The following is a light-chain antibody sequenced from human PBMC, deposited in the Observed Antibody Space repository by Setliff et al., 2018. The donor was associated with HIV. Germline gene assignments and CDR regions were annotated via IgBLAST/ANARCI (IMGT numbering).Light chain of an antibody. J-gene: IGLJ1*01. CDR1: ISDVGTYDR. CDR3: FSFTSSSTYV. CDR2: EVS. V-gene: IGLV2-18*02. Sequence: QSVLTQPPSVSGSPGQSVTISCTGTISDVGTYDRVSWYQQPPGTAPKLMIYEVSNRPSGVPDRFSESKSGNTASLIISGLQAEDEADYYCFSFTSSSTYVFGPGTKVTVL.